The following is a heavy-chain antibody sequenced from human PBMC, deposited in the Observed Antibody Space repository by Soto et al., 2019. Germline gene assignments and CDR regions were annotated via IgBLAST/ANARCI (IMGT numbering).Heavy chain of an antibody. CDR2: TYYRSKWNY. Sequence: SQTLSLTCAISGDSVSANSAAWNWIRQSPSRGLEWLGRTYYRSKWNYDYAESVKSRMTITPDTSNNQFSLQLNSVTPEDTAVYHCVRQPPATLALYGIDVWGQGTTVLVSS. CDR1: GDSVSANSAA. V-gene: IGHV6-1*01. CDR3: VRQPPATLALYGIDV. J-gene: IGHJ6*02.